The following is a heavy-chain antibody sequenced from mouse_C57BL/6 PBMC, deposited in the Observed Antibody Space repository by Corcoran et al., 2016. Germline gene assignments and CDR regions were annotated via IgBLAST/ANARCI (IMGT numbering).Heavy chain of an antibody. Sequence: QVQLQQSGAELARPGASVKLSCKASGYTFTSYGISWVKQRTGQGLEWIGEIYPRSGNTYYNEKFKGKATLTADKSSSTAYMELRSLTSEDSAVYFCARAEANWDYFDYGGQGTTLTVSS. CDR3: ARAEANWDYFDY. V-gene: IGHV1-81*01. J-gene: IGHJ2*01. CDR1: GYTFTSYG. CDR2: IYPRSGNT. D-gene: IGHD4-1*01.